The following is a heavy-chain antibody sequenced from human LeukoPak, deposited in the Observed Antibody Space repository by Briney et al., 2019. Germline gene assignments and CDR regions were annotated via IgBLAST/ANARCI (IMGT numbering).Heavy chain of an antibody. CDR2: ISSSSSYI. CDR3: ASQLHGSGSYSPQAI. CDR1: GFTFSSYS. J-gene: IGHJ4*02. Sequence: GGSLRLSCAASGFTFSSYSMNWVRHAPGKGLEWVSSISSSSSYIYYADSVKGRFTISRDNAKNSLYLQMNSLRAEDTAVYYCASQLHGSGSYSPQAIWGQGTLVTVSS. V-gene: IGHV3-21*01. D-gene: IGHD3-10*01.